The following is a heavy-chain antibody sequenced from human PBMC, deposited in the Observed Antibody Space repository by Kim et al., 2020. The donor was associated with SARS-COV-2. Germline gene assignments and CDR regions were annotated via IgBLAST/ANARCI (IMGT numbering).Heavy chain of an antibody. CDR3: AKRRDCLGSYIDF. Sequence: YADAGKGRFTISRDNSKNTLYLQMNYLRAEDTALYFCAKRRDCLGSYIDFWGQGTLVTVSS. D-gene: IGHD2-21*01. V-gene: IGHV3-23*01. J-gene: IGHJ4*02.